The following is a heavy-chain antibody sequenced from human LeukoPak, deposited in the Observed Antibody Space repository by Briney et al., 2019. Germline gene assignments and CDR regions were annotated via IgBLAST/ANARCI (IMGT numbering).Heavy chain of an antibody. J-gene: IGHJ6*02. CDR3: ARGVGNYYYVMDV. D-gene: IGHD3-10*01. CDR2: IWYDGSNK. V-gene: IGHV3-33*01. CDR1: GFTFSSYG. Sequence: GTSLRLSCAASGFTFSSYGMHWVRQAPGKGLEWVAVIWYDGSNKYYADSVKGRCTISRGNSKNTLYLQMNSLRAEDTAVYYCARGVGNYYYVMDVWGQGTTVTVSS.